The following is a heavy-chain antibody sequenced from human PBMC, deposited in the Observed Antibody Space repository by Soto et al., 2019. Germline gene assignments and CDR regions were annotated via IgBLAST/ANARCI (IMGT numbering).Heavy chain of an antibody. V-gene: IGHV4-30-4*01. CDR1: GGSISSGDYY. J-gene: IGHJ5*02. CDR3: AGGRATTPRGFDP. CDR2: IYYSGST. D-gene: IGHD1-1*01. Sequence: SETLSLTCTVSGGSISSGDYYWSWIRQPPGKGLEWIGYIYYSGSTYYNPSLKSRVTISVDTSKNQFSLKLSSVTAADTAVYYCAGGRATTPRGFDPWGQGTLVTVSS.